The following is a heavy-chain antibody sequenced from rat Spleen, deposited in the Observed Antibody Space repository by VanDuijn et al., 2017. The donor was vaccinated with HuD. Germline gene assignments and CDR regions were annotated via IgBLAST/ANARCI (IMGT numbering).Heavy chain of an antibody. J-gene: IGHJ2*01. CDR2: IWTGGST. CDR3: TRDAGILRY. D-gene: IGHD1-6*01. V-gene: IGHV2-43*01. CDR1: GFSLTRYH. Sequence: QVQLKESGPGLVQPSQTLSPTCTVSGFSLTRYHVTWVRQPPGKGLEWMGVIWTGGSTTYNSLLKSRLSISRDISKGQVFLRINSLQTEDTATYYGTRDAGILRYWGQGVMVTVSS.